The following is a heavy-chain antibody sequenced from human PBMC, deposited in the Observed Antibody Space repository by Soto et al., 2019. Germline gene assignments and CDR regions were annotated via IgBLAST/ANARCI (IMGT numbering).Heavy chain of an antibody. D-gene: IGHD6-13*01. Sequence: GGSLRLPCAASEVNFDDHAMSWVRQAPGKGLEWVSSITYTGVSTYYADSVKGRFTISRDNSRDTLFLQMNSLRAEDTAIYYCAKSSVWYPYFDSWGQGTLVTVSS. CDR2: ITYTGVST. CDR3: AKSSVWYPYFDS. J-gene: IGHJ4*02. CDR1: EVNFDDHA. V-gene: IGHV3-23*01.